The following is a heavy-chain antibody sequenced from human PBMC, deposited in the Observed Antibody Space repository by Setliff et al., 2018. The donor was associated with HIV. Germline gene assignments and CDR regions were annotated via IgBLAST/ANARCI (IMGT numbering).Heavy chain of an antibody. CDR2: IYHKGIT. Sequence: KTSETLSLTCAVYGGSFSGYYWNWVRQSPGKGLEWIGSIYHKGITYYNPSLKSRVTISVDTSNNQFSLQLTSVTAADTAVYYCARQGAGYYYDSSEYYTGNGFDMWGQGTMVTVSS. CDR3: ARQGAGYYYDSSEYYTGNGFDM. D-gene: IGHD3-22*01. V-gene: IGHV4-34*01. J-gene: IGHJ3*02. CDR1: GGSFSGYY.